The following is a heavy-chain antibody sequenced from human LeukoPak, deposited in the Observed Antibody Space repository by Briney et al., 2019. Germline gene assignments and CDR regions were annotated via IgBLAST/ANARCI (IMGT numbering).Heavy chain of an antibody. J-gene: IGHJ4*02. V-gene: IGHV4-34*01. D-gene: IGHD2-15*01. Sequence: KSSETLSLTCAVYGGSFSGYYWSWIRQPPGKGLEWIGEINHSGSTNYNPSLKSRVTISVDTSKNQFSLKLSSVTAADTAVYYCARGVHCSGGSCYFYRGQGTLVTVSS. CDR2: INHSGST. CDR1: GGSFSGYY. CDR3: ARGVHCSGGSCYFY.